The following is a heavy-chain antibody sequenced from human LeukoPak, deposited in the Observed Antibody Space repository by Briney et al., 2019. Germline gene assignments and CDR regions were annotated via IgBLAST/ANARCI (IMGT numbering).Heavy chain of an antibody. V-gene: IGHV3-30*02. Sequence: GGSLRLSCAASGFTFSNYGMHWVRQAPGKGLEWVAFIRYDESNKYYADSVKGRFTISRDSSKNTLYLQMNSLRAEDTAVYYCAKYPSGWYFPNWFDPWGQGTLVTVSS. CDR2: IRYDESNK. J-gene: IGHJ5*02. CDR3: AKYPSGWYFPNWFDP. CDR1: GFTFSNYG. D-gene: IGHD6-19*01.